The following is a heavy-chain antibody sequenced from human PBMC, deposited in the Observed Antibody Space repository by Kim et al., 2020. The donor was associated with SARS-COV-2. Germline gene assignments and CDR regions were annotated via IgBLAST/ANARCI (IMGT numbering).Heavy chain of an antibody. J-gene: IGHJ4*02. D-gene: IGHD3-22*01. V-gene: IGHV3-11*05. Sequence: VKGRFTIARANAKHSLYLQMNSVRAEDTAVYYCARAGYDSSGYYYAPDYWGQGTLVTVSS. CDR3: ARAGYDSSGYYYAPDY.